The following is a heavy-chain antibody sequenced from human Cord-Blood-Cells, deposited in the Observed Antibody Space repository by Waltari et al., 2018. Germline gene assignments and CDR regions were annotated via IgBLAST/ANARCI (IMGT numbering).Heavy chain of an antibody. J-gene: IGHJ4*02. CDR2: INPNSGGT. Sequence: QVQLVQSGAEVKKPGASVKVSCKASGYTFTGYYMHWVRQAPGQGLEWMGWINPNSGGTNYAQKLQGRVTMTRDTSISTAYMELSRLRSDDTAVYYCARGGRRGSGSYYFDYWGQGTLVTVSS. D-gene: IGHD3-10*01. CDR3: ARGGRRGSGSYYFDY. CDR1: GYTFTGYY. V-gene: IGHV1-2*02.